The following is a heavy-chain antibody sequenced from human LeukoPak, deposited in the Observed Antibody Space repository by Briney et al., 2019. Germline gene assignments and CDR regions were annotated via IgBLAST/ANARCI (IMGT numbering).Heavy chain of an antibody. CDR1: GGSITGSSYY. Sequence: PSETLSLTCTISGGSITGSSYYWGWIRQSPGKGLEWIGNIYYSGSTYYNSSLKSRVTISIDTSKNHFSLRLTSVTASDTAVYFCTRGSYDLLTGRSTLGEYWGQGTLVAVSS. CDR3: TRGSYDLLTGRSTLGEY. V-gene: IGHV4-39*02. D-gene: IGHD3-9*01. CDR2: IYYSGST. J-gene: IGHJ4*02.